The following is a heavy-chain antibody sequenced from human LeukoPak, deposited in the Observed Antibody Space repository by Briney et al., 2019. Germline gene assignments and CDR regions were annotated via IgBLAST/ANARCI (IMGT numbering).Heavy chain of an antibody. D-gene: IGHD2/OR15-2a*01. CDR3: ARFSQYYDSPTHYLDY. J-gene: IGHJ4*02. V-gene: IGHV4-4*07. Sequence: PSATLSLTCPVSRGSISRYYWGWIRPAAGKGLGWVGGIYSTGITDYNPSFKSRVSMSLDTPRNQLFLNVTSVTAADTAVYYCARFSQYYDSPTHYLDYWGQGILVTVSS. CDR1: RGSISRYY. CDR2: IYSTGIT.